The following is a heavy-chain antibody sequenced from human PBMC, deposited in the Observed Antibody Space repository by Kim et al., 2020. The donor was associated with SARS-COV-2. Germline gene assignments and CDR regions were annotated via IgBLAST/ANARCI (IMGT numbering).Heavy chain of an antibody. J-gene: IGHJ6*01. CDR1: GFTFSSYR. D-gene: IGHD2-15*01. V-gene: IGHV3-74*01. CDR3: RRVGNFGSSWCTYY. Sequence: GGSLRLSCVASGFTFSSYRMNWVRQAPGKGLVWVARINSDSSSTCDADSVKRCTITTRDNAKTTVHQLMNRLTDDDTAEYYCRRVGNFGSSWCTYY. CDR2: INSDSSST.